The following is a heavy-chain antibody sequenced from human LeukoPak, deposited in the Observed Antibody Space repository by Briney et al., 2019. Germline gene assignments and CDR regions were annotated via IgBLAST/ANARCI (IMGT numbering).Heavy chain of an antibody. D-gene: IGHD2-15*01. CDR2: TYSSGGT. CDR1: GGSISIGSDY. CDR3: ARVTGSVAAFV. J-gene: IGHJ3*01. V-gene: IGHV4-61*02. Sequence: TLSLTCTVSGGSISIGSDYWSWIRQPAGKGLQWIGRTYSSGGTSYSPSLKARVTLLLETSTNRFSLKLSSLTAADTPWNSCARVTGSVAAFVWGQGTMVTVSS.